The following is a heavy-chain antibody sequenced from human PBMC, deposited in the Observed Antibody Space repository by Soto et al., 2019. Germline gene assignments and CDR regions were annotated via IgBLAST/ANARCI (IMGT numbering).Heavy chain of an antibody. J-gene: IGHJ4*02. Sequence: PXGSLRLSCAASGFSFTNFAMSWVRQAPGKGLEWVAGIGASGDITWYADSVKGRLSISRDNSKNTLYLQLNSLRFEDTAVYYCAKDDFNDRGDDYFDYWGPGTLVTVSS. CDR2: IGASGDIT. V-gene: IGHV3-23*01. CDR3: AKDDFNDRGDDYFDY. D-gene: IGHD2-21*01. CDR1: GFSFTNFA.